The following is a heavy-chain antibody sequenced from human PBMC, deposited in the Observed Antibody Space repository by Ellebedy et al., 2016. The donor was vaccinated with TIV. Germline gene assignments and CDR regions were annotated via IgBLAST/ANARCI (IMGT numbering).Heavy chain of an antibody. CDR3: ARGPYCGGDCYSDYYYYYGMDV. D-gene: IGHD2-21*02. CDR2: INHSGST. J-gene: IGHJ6*02. V-gene: IGHV4-34*01. Sequence: SETLSLTXAVYGGSFSGYYWSWIRQPPGKGLEWIGEINHSGSTNYNPSLKSRVTISVDTSKNQFSLKLSSVTAADTAVYYCARGPYCGGDCYSDYYYYYGMDVWGQGTTVTVSS. CDR1: GGSFSGYY.